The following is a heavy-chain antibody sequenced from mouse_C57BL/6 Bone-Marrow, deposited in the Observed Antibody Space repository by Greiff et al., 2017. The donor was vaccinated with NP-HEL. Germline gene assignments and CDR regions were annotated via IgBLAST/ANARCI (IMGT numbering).Heavy chain of an antibody. CDR3: ARERVPYDSDAMDY. Sequence: QVQLKESGAELAKPGASVKLSCKASGYTFTSYWMHWVKQRPGQGLEWIGYINPSSGSTKYNQKFKDKATLTADKYSSTAYMQLSSLTYEDSAVYYCARERVPYDSDAMDYWGQGTSVTVSS. CDR1: GYTFTSYW. V-gene: IGHV1-7*01. J-gene: IGHJ4*01. D-gene: IGHD2-14*01. CDR2: INPSSGST.